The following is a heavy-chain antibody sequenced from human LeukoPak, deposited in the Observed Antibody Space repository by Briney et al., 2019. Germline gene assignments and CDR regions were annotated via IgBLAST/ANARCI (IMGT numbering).Heavy chain of an antibody. J-gene: IGHJ3*02. CDR3: ARALVGATRAFDI. CDR2: IYHSGST. CDR1: GGSISSYY. D-gene: IGHD1-26*01. Sequence: TSETLSLTCTVSGGSISSYYWSWIRQPPGKGLEWIGYIYHSGSTNYNPSLKSRVTISIDTSKNQFSLKLTSVTAADTAVHYCARALVGATRAFDIWGQGTTVTVSS. V-gene: IGHV4-59*01.